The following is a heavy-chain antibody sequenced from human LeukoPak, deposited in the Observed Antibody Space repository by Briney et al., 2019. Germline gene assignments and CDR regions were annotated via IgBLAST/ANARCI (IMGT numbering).Heavy chain of an antibody. V-gene: IGHV3-74*01. CDR2: INEDATTI. J-gene: IGHJ4*02. D-gene: IGHD3-3*01. CDR3: VRDLIFVWTPGDDFDF. CDR1: GFAFSAYW. Sequence: GGSLRLSCAASGFAFSAYWMHWVRQAPGKGLEWVARINEDATTITYADSVKSRFIISRDNSKKSLYLQMNNVRAEDTAVYYCVRDLIFVWTPGDDFDFWGQGTLVIVSS.